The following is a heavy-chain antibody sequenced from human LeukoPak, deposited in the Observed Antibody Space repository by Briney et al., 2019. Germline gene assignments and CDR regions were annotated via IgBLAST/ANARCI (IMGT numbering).Heavy chain of an antibody. V-gene: IGHV1-2*02. D-gene: IGHD6-19*01. CDR2: INPNSGGT. J-gene: IGHJ4*02. Sequence: GASVKVSCKASGYVFTDFYIHWVRQAPGQALEWMGWINPNSGGTNYAQKFQGRVTMTRDTSISTAYMELSRLRSDDTAVYYCARGARGWSPLSDYWGQGTLVTVSS. CDR1: GYVFTDFY. CDR3: ARGARGWSPLSDY.